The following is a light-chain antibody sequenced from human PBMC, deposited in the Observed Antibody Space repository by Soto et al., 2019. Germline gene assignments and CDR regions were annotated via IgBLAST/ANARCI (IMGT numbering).Light chain of an antibody. J-gene: IGLJ3*02. V-gene: IGLV1-40*01. CDR2: GNS. CDR1: SSNIGAGYD. CDR3: QSYDSSRSGWV. Sequence: QAVVTQPPSVSGAPGQRVTISCTGSSSNIGAGYDVHWYQQLPGTAPKLLIYGNSNRPSGVPDRFSGSKSGTSASLAITGLQAEDEADYYCQSYDSSRSGWVFGGGTKLTV.